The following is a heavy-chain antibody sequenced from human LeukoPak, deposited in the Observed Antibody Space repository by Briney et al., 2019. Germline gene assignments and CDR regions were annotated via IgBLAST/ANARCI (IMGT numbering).Heavy chain of an antibody. CDR2: ISSSSSYI. V-gene: IGHV3-21*01. CDR3: ARTGRVYQLLWWFDS. D-gene: IGHD2-2*01. CDR1: RFTFSSYS. J-gene: IGHJ5*01. Sequence: GGSLRLSLAASRFTFSSYSMNWVRQAPGKGLEWVSSISSSSSYIYYADSVKGRFTISRDSAKNSLYLHINDLTAADKPVYYCARTGRVYQLLWWFDSWGQGSLVTVSS.